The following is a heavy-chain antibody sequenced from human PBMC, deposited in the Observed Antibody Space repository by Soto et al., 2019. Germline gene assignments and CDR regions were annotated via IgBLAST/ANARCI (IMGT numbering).Heavy chain of an antibody. V-gene: IGHV4-30-4*01. D-gene: IGHD6-13*01. CDR3: ARVDGPLAAASWFDP. Sequence: SETLSLTCTVSGGSISSGDYYWSWIRQPPGKGLEWIGYIYYSGSTYYNPSLKSRVTISVDTSKNQFSLKLSSVTAADTAVYYCARVDGPLAAASWFDPWGKGTLVTVS. CDR2: IYYSGST. CDR1: GGSISSGDYY. J-gene: IGHJ5*02.